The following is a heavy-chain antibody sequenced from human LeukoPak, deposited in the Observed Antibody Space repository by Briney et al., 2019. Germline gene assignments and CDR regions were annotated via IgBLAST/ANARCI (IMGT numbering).Heavy chain of an antibody. J-gene: IGHJ4*02. CDR1: GGTFSSYA. CDR2: IIPILGIA. CDR3: AMQGVVITKDY. D-gene: IGHD3-22*01. V-gene: IGHV1-69*04. Sequence: SVKVSCKASGGTFSSYAISWVRQAPGQGLEWMGRIIPILGIANYAQKFQGRVTITADKSTSTAYMELSSLRSEDTAVYYCAMQGVVITKDYWGQGTLVTVSS.